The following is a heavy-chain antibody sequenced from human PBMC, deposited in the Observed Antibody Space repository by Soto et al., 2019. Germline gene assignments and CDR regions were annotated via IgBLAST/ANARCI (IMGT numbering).Heavy chain of an antibody. CDR1: GFTFSDHY. Sequence: EVQLVESGGGLVQPGGSLRLSCAASGFTFSDHYMDWVRQAPGKGLEWVGRTRNKANSYTTEYAASVKGRFTISRDDSMNSLYLQMNSLKTEDTAVYYCARLTYYDSSGYLDYWGQGTLVTVSS. D-gene: IGHD3-22*01. CDR3: ARLTYYDSSGYLDY. V-gene: IGHV3-72*01. J-gene: IGHJ4*02. CDR2: TRNKANSYTT.